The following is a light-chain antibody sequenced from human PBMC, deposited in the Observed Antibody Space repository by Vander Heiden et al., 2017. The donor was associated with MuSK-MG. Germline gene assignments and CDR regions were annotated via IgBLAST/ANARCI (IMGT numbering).Light chain of an antibody. Sequence: DIQLPQSPSSLPASVGDRVTINCRASQNISSDLKWYQQKPGKAPKRLIYAASSLQSGVPARFSGSGSGTEFTLTISRLQPEDVATYYCLQGESKPHTFGQGTKLEIK. CDR3: LQGESKPHT. CDR2: AAS. V-gene: IGKV1-39*01. J-gene: IGKJ2*01. CDR1: QNISSD.